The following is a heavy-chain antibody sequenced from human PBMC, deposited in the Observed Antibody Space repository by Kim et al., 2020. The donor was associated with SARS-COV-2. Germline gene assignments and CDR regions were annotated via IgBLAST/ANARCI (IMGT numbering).Heavy chain of an antibody. J-gene: IGHJ3*02. Sequence: AQKFQGRVTMTRNTSISTAYMELSSLRSEDTAVYYCARSSYYGSNDAFDIWGQGTMVTVSS. V-gene: IGHV1-8*01. D-gene: IGHD3-10*01. CDR3: ARSSYYGSNDAFDI.